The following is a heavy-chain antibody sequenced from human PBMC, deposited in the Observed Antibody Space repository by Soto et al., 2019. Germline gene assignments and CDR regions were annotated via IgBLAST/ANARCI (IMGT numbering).Heavy chain of an antibody. CDR1: GFSLSTSGVG. J-gene: IGHJ6*02. CDR3: AHTNVDTAMVPYYYYGMDV. CDR2: FYWDDDK. V-gene: IGHV2-5*02. D-gene: IGHD5-18*01. Sequence: SGPTLVNPTQTLTLTCTFSGFSLSTSGVGVGWIRQPPGKALEWLALFYWDDDKRYSPSLKSRLTITKDTSKNQVVLTMTNMDPVDTATYYCAHTNVDTAMVPYYYYGMDVWGQGTTVTVSS.